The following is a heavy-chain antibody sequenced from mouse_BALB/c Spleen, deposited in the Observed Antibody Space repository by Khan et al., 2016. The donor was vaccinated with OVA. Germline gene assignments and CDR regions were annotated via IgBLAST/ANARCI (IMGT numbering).Heavy chain of an antibody. CDR2: INPSNGYT. CDR3: VRDGAYHRNDRWFAY. D-gene: IGHD2-14*01. Sequence: QVQLKESGAELARPGASVKMSCKASGYTFTSYTIHWIKLRPGQGLEWIGFINPSNGYTNYNQKFKDKATLTADKSSTTVYMQLSSLTSDDSAVYNCVRDGAYHRNDRWFAYWGQGTLVTVSA. CDR1: GYTFTSYT. V-gene: IGHV1-4*01. J-gene: IGHJ3*01.